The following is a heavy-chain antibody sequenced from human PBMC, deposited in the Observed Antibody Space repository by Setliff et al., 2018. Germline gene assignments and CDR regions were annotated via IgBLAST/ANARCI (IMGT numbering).Heavy chain of an antibody. CDR2: INPHGSEK. Sequence: PGGSLRLSCVASGLSYINDWVSWVRQAPGKGLEWLASINPHGSEKYYADSVKGRFTISRDNAKNSLYLQMNSLRADDTAVYYCARVDSSEEGYFDYWGQGTLVTVSS. J-gene: IGHJ4*02. CDR1: GLSYINDW. CDR3: ARVDSSEEGYFDY. D-gene: IGHD3-3*01. V-gene: IGHV3-7*01.